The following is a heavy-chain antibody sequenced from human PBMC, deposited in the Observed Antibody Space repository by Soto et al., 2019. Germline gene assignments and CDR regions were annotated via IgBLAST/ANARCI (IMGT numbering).Heavy chain of an antibody. Sequence: QVQLRQWGEGLLKPSETLSLRCAVYGGSLSDYSWTWIRQPPGKGLEWIGEINHGSGTKYNQSLKSRVTISVDISKRQVSLILTSVGAADTAVYHCAKGGKNSGYFFDSWGRGTQVTVSS. CDR1: GGSLSDYS. CDR2: INHGSGT. D-gene: IGHD5-12*01. J-gene: IGHJ4*02. V-gene: IGHV4-34*01. CDR3: AKGGKNSGYFFDS.